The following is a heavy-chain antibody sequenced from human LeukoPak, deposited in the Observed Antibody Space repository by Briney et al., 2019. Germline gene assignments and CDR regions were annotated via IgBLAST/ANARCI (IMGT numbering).Heavy chain of an antibody. Sequence: ASVKVSCKASGYTFTSYYMHWVRQAPGRGLEWMGIINPSGGSTSYAQKFQGRVTMTRDTSTSTVYMELSSLRSEDTAVYYCARDIGGLWFGELLYPMYYFDYWGQGTLVTVSS. D-gene: IGHD3-10*01. V-gene: IGHV1-46*01. CDR1: GYTFTSYY. CDR3: ARDIGGLWFGELLYPMYYFDY. J-gene: IGHJ4*02. CDR2: INPSGGST.